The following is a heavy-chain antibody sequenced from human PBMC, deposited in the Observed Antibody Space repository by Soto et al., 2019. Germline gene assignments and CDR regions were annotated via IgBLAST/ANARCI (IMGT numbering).Heavy chain of an antibody. CDR2: IFTGGST. Sequence: GSLRLSCAASGFTVSSNYMSWVRQAPGKGLEWVSVIFTGGSTYYADSVKGRFTISRHSSMNTVYLQMDSLIAEDTAVYYCARDRQSSGWLDAFDIWGQGTMVT. D-gene: IGHD6-19*01. V-gene: IGHV3-53*04. J-gene: IGHJ3*02. CDR3: ARDRQSSGWLDAFDI. CDR1: GFTVSSNY.